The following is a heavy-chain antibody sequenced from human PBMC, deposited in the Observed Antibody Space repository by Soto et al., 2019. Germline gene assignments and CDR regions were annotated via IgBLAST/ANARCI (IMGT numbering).Heavy chain of an antibody. CDR1: GFSFSLGA. J-gene: IGHJ4*02. CDR3: AKVARVAEAGPLKY. CDR2: LSGSGGTT. V-gene: IGHV3-23*01. D-gene: IGHD2-15*01. Sequence: PGGSLRLSCATSGFSFSLGAMTWVRQAPGRGLEWVSGLSGSGGTTFYADSVKGRFTISRDNSKNTLYLQMNSLRLDDTAIYYCAKVARVAEAGPLKYWGQGALVTVSS.